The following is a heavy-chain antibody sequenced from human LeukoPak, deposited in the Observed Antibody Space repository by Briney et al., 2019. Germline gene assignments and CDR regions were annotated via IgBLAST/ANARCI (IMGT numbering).Heavy chain of an antibody. V-gene: IGHV4-4*09. CDR2: IYTSGST. Sequence: PSETLSLTCTVSGGSISGYYWSWIRQPPGRGLEWIGYIYTSGSTNYNPSLKSRVTISVDTSKNQFSLKLSSVTAADTAVYYCARHPPPFDYYYMDVWGKGTTVTVSS. CDR3: ARHPPPFDYYYMDV. D-gene: IGHD2/OR15-2a*01. CDR1: GGSISGYY. J-gene: IGHJ6*03.